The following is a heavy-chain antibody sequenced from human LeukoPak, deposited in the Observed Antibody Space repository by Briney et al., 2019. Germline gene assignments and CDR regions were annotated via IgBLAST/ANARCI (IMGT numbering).Heavy chain of an antibody. CDR3: ATNVGAFPVVVTATYFDY. J-gene: IGHJ4*02. V-gene: IGHV1-69*06. CDR1: GGTLSSCA. D-gene: IGHD2-21*02. Sequence: SVKVSCKASGGTLSSCAISWVRQAPGQGLEWMGGVIPIFGTANYAQKFQGRVTITADKSTSTAYMELSSLRSEDTAVYYCATNVGAFPVVVTATYFDYWGKGTLVTISS. CDR2: VIPIFGTA.